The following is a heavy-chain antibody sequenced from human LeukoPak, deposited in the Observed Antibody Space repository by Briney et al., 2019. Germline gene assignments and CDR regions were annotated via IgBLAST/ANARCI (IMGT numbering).Heavy chain of an antibody. Sequence: ASVKVSCKASGYTFTNYAMNWVRQAPGQGLEWMGWINTNTGNPTNAQGSTGRFVFSLDTSVSTAYLQISSLEAEDTAVYYCARGYGSGDYWGQGTLVTVSS. CDR2: INTNTGNP. CDR3: ARGYGSGDY. CDR1: GYTFTNYA. J-gene: IGHJ4*02. D-gene: IGHD3-10*01. V-gene: IGHV7-4-1*02.